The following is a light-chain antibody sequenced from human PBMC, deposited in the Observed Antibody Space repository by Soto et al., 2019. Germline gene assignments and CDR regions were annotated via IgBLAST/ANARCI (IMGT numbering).Light chain of an antibody. CDR3: QQYDNSPIT. CDR2: GAS. J-gene: IGKJ5*01. Sequence: IVLTQSPGTLSLSPGERATLSCRASQSVSGSYLAWYQQKPGQAPRLLIYGASNRATGIPDRFSGSGSGTDFTLTISRLESEDFAVYYCQQYDNSPITFGQGTRLEIK. CDR1: QSVSGSY. V-gene: IGKV3-20*01.